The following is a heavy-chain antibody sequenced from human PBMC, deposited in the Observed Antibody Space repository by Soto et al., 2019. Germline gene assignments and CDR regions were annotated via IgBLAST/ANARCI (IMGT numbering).Heavy chain of an antibody. CDR2: ISFDSTNN. J-gene: IGHJ4*02. D-gene: IGHD3-16*02. CDR1: GFYFSTYT. Sequence: RGSLRLSYEVSGFYFSTYTMHWVRQAPGKGLEWVALISFDSTNNYYADSVKGRFSISRDNSKNTLYLQMDSLRPDDTALYYCARDRLRLGELSLIGYFDYWGQGTLVTVSS. V-gene: IGHV3-30*01. CDR3: ARDRLRLGELSLIGYFDY.